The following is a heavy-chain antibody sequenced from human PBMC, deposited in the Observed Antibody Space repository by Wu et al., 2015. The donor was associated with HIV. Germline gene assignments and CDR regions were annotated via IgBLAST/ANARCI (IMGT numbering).Heavy chain of an antibody. CDR3: ARQGVAGLGELFYYLDY. V-gene: IGHV1-69*18. CDR1: GGTFSSYA. Sequence: QVQLVQSGAEVKKPGSSVKVSCKASGGTFSSYAINWVRQAPGHGPEWVGRIIPVFGTTNFAQMFQGRLTITADESTSTAYMELSSLRSEDTAIYYCARQGVAGLGELFYYLDYWGQGTLVTVSS. D-gene: IGHD3-10*01. J-gene: IGHJ4*02. CDR2: IIPVFGTT.